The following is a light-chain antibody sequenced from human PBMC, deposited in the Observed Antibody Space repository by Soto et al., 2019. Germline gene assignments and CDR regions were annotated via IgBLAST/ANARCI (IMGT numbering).Light chain of an antibody. J-gene: IGKJ2*01. CDR2: GAS. CDR1: QSVSSSY. Sequence: EIVLTQSPGTLSLPPGERATLSCRASQSVSSSYLSWFQQRPGQAPRLLIYGASSRATDIPDRFSGSGSGTDFTLTISRLEPEDFAVYYCQHYGRSPPYTFGQGTKLEIK. V-gene: IGKV3-20*01. CDR3: QHYGRSPPYT.